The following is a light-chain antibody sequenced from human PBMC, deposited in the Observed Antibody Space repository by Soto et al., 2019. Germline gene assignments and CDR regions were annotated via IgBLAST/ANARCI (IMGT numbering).Light chain of an antibody. CDR2: GTT. J-gene: IGLJ2*01. CDR3: HSYDSSLRVV. CDR1: SSNIGSNT. Sequence: QSVLTQPPSASGTPGQRVTISCSGSSSNIGSNTVNWYQQLPGTAPKLLIYGTTNRPSGVPDRFSGSKSATSASLAITGLQAEDEADYYCHSYDSSLRVVFGGGTKLTVL. V-gene: IGLV1-44*01.